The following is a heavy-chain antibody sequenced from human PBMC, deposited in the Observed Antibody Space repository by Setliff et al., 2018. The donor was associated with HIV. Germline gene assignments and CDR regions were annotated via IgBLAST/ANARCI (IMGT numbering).Heavy chain of an antibody. V-gene: IGHV4-59*11. CDR1: GGSTSSHY. CDR2: IYYSGST. CDR3: ARVETQLWLNYNYYMDV. Sequence: PSETLSLTCTVSGGSTSSHYWSWIRQPLGKGLEWIGYIYYSGSTNYNPSLKSRVTMSLDTPKNQFSLKLSSVTAADTAVYYCARVETQLWLNYNYYMDVWGKGTTVTVS. J-gene: IGHJ6*03. D-gene: IGHD5-18*01.